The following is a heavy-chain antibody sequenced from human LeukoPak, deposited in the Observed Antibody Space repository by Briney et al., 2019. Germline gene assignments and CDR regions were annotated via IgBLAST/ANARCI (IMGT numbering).Heavy chain of an antibody. J-gene: IGHJ4*02. CDR3: AKEFNRGLPDY. CDR1: GFTFSTYG. D-gene: IGHD2-21*01. V-gene: IGHV3-30*18. CDR2: ISYDGGNE. Sequence: PGGSLRLSCAASGFTFSTYGMHWVRQAPGKGLEWVAVISYDGGNEYYADSVKGRFTISRDSSKNTLYLQMSSLRAEDTAVYYCAKEFNRGLPDYWGQGTLVTVPS.